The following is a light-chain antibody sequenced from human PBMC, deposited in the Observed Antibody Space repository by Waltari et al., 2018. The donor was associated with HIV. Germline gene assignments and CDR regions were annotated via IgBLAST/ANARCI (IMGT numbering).Light chain of an antibody. CDR1: TPNIGRNT. V-gene: IGLV1-44*01. CDR3: ASWDDSLNGPV. J-gene: IGLJ2*01. CDR2: GKN. Sequence: QSVLTQPPSASGTPEQRVTISCSGTTPNIGRNTVSWFQQFPGTAPKVLIYGKNQRPSGVPDRFSGSKSGTSASLASSGLQSEDEADYYCASWDDSLNGPVFGGGTKLTVV.